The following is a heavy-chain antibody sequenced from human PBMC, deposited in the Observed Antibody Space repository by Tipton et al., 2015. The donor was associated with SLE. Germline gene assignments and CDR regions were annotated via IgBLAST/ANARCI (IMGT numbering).Heavy chain of an antibody. Sequence: LRLSCAVYGGSFSGYYWSWIRQPPGKGLEWIGEINHSGSTNYNPSLKSRVTISVDTSKNQFSLKLSSVTAADTAVYYCARSQNYFDYWGQGTLVTVSS. CDR2: INHSGST. V-gene: IGHV4-34*01. J-gene: IGHJ4*02. CDR1: GGSFSGYY. CDR3: ARSQNYFDY.